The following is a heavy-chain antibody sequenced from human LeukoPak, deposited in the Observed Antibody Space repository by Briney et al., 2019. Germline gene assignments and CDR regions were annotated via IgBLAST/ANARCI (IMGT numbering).Heavy chain of an antibody. J-gene: IGHJ4*02. CDR3: ARDLSVSSSWYHLDY. V-gene: IGHV3-23*01. CDR1: GFTFSSYA. D-gene: IGHD6-13*01. Sequence: GGSLRLSCAASGFTFSSYAMSWVRQAPGKGLEWVSAISGSGGSTYYADSVKGRFTISRGNSKNTLYLQMNSLRAEDTAVYYCARDLSVSSSWYHLDYWGQGTLVTVSS. CDR2: ISGSGGST.